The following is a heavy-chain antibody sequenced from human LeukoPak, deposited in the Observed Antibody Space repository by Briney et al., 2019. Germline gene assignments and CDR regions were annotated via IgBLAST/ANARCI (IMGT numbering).Heavy chain of an antibody. CDR3: ARDVPHNWFDT. J-gene: IGHJ5*02. CDR1: GITFGNNW. Sequence: GGSLRLSCAASGITFGNNWMHWVRQGPGKGLVWISRINSDGGGAIYADSVKGRFTVSRDNAKNTLYLQINSLRAEDTAVYYCARDVPHNWFDTWGQGTLVTVSS. CDR2: INSDGGGA. V-gene: IGHV3-74*01.